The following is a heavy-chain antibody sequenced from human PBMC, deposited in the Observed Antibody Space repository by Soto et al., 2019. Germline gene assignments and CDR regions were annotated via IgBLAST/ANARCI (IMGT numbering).Heavy chain of an antibody. CDR2: IYSGGST. V-gene: IGHV3-53*01. CDR1: GFTVSSNY. Sequence: GGSLRLSCAASGFTVSSNYMSWVRQAPGKGLEWVSVIYSGGSTYYADSVKGRFTISRDNSKNTLYLQMNSLRAEDTAVYYCAGEWGIAVAGALRAAFDIWGQGTMVTVSS. D-gene: IGHD6-19*01. CDR3: AGEWGIAVAGALRAAFDI. J-gene: IGHJ3*02.